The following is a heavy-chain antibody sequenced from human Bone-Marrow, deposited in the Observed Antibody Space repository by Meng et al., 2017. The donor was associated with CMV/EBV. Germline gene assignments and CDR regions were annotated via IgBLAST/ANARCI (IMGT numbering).Heavy chain of an antibody. V-gene: IGHV5-51*01. CDR2: IYPGDSDT. CDR1: GYRFTNYW. D-gene: IGHD5-24*01. CDR3: AKLNGQMAAHF. J-gene: IGHJ4*02. Sequence: KVSCKASGYRFTNYWIGWVRQMPGKGLECMGIIYPGDSDTRYSPSFQGQVTISADKSITTAYLQWSSLKASDTAMYYCAKLNGQMAAHFWGQGTLVIVSS.